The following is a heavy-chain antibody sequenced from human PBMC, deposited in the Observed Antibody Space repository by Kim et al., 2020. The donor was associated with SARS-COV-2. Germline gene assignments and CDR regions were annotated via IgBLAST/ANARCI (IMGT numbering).Heavy chain of an antibody. CDR3: AKGAVYYYRDV. Sequence: GYADSGEGRFTSSRDNATNSLYLQMNSLRAEDTALYYCAKGAVYYYRDVWGKGTTVTVSS. V-gene: IGHV3-9*01. J-gene: IGHJ6*03.